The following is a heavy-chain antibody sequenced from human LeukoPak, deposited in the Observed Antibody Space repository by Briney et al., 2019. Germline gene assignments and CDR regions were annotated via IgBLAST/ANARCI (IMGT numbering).Heavy chain of an antibody. Sequence: ASVKISCKASGYTFTGYYMHWVRQAPGQGLEWMGWINPNSGGTNYAQKFQGRVTMTRDTSISTAYMELSRLRSDDTAVYYCARNVRGSYNWFDPWGQGTLVTVSS. J-gene: IGHJ5*02. CDR3: ARNVRGSYNWFDP. V-gene: IGHV1-2*02. CDR1: GYTFTGYY. CDR2: INPNSGGT. D-gene: IGHD3-10*02.